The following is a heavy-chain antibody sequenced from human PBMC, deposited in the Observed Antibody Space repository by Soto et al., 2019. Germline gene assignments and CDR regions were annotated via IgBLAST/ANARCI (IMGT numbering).Heavy chain of an antibody. Sequence: GGSLRLSCAASGFTFSSYAMHWVRQAPGKGLEYVSAISSNGGSTYYANSVKGRFTISRDNSKNTLYLQMGSLRAGDMAVYYCARDVTYYDFWSGYYSPGSYYYMDVWGKGTTVTVSS. D-gene: IGHD3-3*01. V-gene: IGHV3-64*01. CDR1: GFTFSSYA. J-gene: IGHJ6*03. CDR3: ARDVTYYDFWSGYYSPGSYYYMDV. CDR2: ISSNGGST.